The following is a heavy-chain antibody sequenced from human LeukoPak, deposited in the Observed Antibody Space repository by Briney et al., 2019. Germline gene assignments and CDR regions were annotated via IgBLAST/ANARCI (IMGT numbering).Heavy chain of an antibody. CDR1: TDSFSSHY. CDR2: ISYIGST. J-gene: IGHJ3*02. D-gene: IGHD4-17*01. CDR3: ARDLVTVTKGFDI. Sequence: TTSETLSLTCVVSTDSFSSHYWTWIRQPPGKGLEWIGYISYIGSTNYNPSLKSRVTISIDTSKNQFSLKLTPVTAADTAVYYCARDLVTVTKGFDIWGQGTMVSVSS. V-gene: IGHV4-59*11.